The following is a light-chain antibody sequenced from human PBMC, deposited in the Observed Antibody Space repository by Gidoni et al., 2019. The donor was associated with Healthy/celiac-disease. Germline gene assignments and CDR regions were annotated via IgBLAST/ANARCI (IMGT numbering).Light chain of an antibody. CDR1: QSVSSSD. J-gene: IGKJ1*01. CDR3: QQYGSSPWT. Sequence: EIVLTQSPGTLSLSPGERATLSCRASQSVSSSDLAWYQQKPGQAPRRLIYGASSRATGIPDRFSGSGSGTDFTLTISSLEPEDFAVYYCQQYGSSPWTFGQGTKVEIK. V-gene: IGKV3-20*01. CDR2: GAS.